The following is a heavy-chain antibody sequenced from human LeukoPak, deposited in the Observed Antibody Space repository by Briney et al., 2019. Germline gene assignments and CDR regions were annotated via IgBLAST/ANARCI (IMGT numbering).Heavy chain of an antibody. D-gene: IGHD3/OR15-3a*01. CDR3: AREDWGRWQEGGRFYHYYYYGMDV. Sequence: PSETPSLTCTVSGGSISSYYWSWIRQPAGKGQEWIGRIYTSGSTNYNPSLKSRVTMSVDTSKNQFSLKLSSVTAADTAVYYCAREDWGRWQEGGRFYHYYYYGMDVWGQGTTVTVSS. CDR1: GGSISSYY. J-gene: IGHJ6*02. CDR2: IYTSGST. V-gene: IGHV4-4*07.